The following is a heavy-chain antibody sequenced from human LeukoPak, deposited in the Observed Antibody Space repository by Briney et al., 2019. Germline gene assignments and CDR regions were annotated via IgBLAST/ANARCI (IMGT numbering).Heavy chain of an antibody. J-gene: IGHJ4*02. Sequence: GGSLRLFCAASAFTFSNSWMAWIRQAPGKGLEWVANIKEDGGRKYLVDSVKGRFSVSRDNTKNSLFLQMDSLRVEDTAVYYCARHGVWSFDFWGQGTLVTVSS. D-gene: IGHD2-8*01. CDR1: AFTFSNSW. CDR3: ARHGVWSFDF. CDR2: IKEDGGRK. V-gene: IGHV3-7*01.